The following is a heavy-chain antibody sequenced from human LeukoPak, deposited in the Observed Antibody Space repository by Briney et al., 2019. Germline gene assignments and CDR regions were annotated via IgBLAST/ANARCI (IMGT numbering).Heavy chain of an antibody. CDR2: INGDGSST. V-gene: IGHV3-74*01. Sequence: HPGGSLRLSCAASGFTFSSYWMHWVRQAPGKGLVWVSRINGDGSSTTYADSVKGRFTISRDNAKNTLYLQINSLRAEDTAVYYCTRDRGGNYYDSSGIDYWGQGTLVTVSS. D-gene: IGHD3-22*01. CDR3: TRDRGGNYYDSSGIDY. CDR1: GFTFSSYW. J-gene: IGHJ4*02.